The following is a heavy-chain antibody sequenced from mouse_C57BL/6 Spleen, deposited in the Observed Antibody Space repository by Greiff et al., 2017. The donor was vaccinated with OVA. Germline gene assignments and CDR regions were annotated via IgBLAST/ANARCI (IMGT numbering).Heavy chain of an antibody. CDR1: GFTFSDYG. CDR2: ISNLAYST. CDR3: ARLKETWYFDV. J-gene: IGHJ1*03. Sequence: EVQLQQSGGGLVQPGGSLKLSCAASGFTFSDYGMAWVRQAPRKGLEWVAFISNLAYSTYYADTVTGRFTISRENAKNTLYLEMSSLRSEDTAMDYCARLKETWYFDVWGTGTTVTVSS. V-gene: IGHV5-15*01.